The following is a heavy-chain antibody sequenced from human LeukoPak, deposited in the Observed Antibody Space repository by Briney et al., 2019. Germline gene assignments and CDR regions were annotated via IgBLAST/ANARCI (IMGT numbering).Heavy chain of an antibody. D-gene: IGHD3-10*01. CDR3: AREPRVGYGSGSYNWFDP. CDR1: GGSISSYY. Sequence: SETLSLTWTVSGGSISSYYWSWIRQPPGKGLEWLGYIYYSGNTNYNPSLKSRVTISVDTSKNQFSLKLSSVTAADTAVYYCAREPRVGYGSGSYNWFDPWGQGTLVTVSS. CDR2: IYYSGNT. V-gene: IGHV4-59*12. J-gene: IGHJ5*02.